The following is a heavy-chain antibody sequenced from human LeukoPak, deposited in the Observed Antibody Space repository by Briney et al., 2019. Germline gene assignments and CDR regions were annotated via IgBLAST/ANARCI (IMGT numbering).Heavy chain of an antibody. J-gene: IGHJ4*02. CDR3: ARTVYYGDYNAVLGD. Sequence: GASVKVSCKASGYTFTSYGISWVRQAPGQGLEWMGRIIPILGIANYAQKFQGRVTITADKSTSTAYMELSSLRSEDTAVYYCARTVYYGDYNAVLGDWGQGTLVTVSS. CDR1: GYTFTSYG. D-gene: IGHD4-17*01. CDR2: IIPILGIA. V-gene: IGHV1-69*04.